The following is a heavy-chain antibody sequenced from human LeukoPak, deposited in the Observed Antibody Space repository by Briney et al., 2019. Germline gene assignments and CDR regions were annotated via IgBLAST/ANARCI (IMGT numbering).Heavy chain of an antibody. J-gene: IGHJ4*02. Sequence: ASVKVSCKASGYTFTSYAMHWVRQAPGQRLGWMGWINAGNGNTKYSQKFQGRVTITRDTSASTAYMELSSLRSEDTAVYYCARELMGSSWYQDWGQGTLVTVSS. D-gene: IGHD6-13*01. CDR3: ARELMGSSWYQD. CDR2: INAGNGNT. CDR1: GYTFTSYA. V-gene: IGHV1-3*01.